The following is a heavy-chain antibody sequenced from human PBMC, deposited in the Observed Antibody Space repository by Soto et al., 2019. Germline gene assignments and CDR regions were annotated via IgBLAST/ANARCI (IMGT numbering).Heavy chain of an antibody. D-gene: IGHD3-10*01. CDR3: AHRYGANYYRWYFDS. CDR2: ISWKDDK. V-gene: IGHV2-5*01. J-gene: IGHJ4*02. CDR1: GFSLTTSGAG. Sequence: QITLKESGPTLVKPTQTLTLTCTYSGFSLTTSGAGVCWIRQPPGKALEWLALISWKDDKRYNPGLESRLTISKYTSKNQVILTLTNMDPVDTATYFCAHRYGANYYRWYFDSWGQGTLVTVSS.